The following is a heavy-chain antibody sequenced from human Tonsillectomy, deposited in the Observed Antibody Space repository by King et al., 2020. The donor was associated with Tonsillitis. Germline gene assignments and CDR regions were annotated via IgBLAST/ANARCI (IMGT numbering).Heavy chain of an antibody. V-gene: IGHV1-58*02. Sequence: QLVQSGPEVKKPGTSVKVSCKASGFTFTSSAMLWVRQARGQRLEWIGWIVVGSGNTNYAQKFQERVTITRDMSTSTAYMELSSLRSEDSAVYYRASDPYCSGGSCYSWFDPWGQGTLVTVSS. D-gene: IGHD2-15*01. CDR2: IVVGSGNT. J-gene: IGHJ5*02. CDR3: ASDPYCSGGSCYSWFDP. CDR1: GFTFTSSA.